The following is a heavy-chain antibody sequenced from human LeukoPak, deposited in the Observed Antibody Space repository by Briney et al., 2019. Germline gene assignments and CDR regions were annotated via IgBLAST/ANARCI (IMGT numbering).Heavy chain of an antibody. V-gene: IGHV3-11*04. Sequence: GGSLRLSCAASGFTFSNYWMHWVRQAPGKGLEWVSYISSSGSTIYYADSVKGRFTISRDNAENSLYLQMDSLRTEDTAVYYCARDPSSSSWSPFDYWGQGTLVTVSS. CDR2: ISSSGSTI. J-gene: IGHJ4*02. CDR3: ARDPSSSSWSPFDY. D-gene: IGHD6-13*01. CDR1: GFTFSNYW.